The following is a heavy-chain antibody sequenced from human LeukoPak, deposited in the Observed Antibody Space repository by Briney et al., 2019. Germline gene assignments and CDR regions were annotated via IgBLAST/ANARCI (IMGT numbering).Heavy chain of an antibody. CDR1: GFTFDDYT. V-gene: IGHV3-43*01. D-gene: IGHD5-12*01. CDR3: AKEGGSGLGATTPYYYYYYMDV. Sequence: GGSLRLSXAASGFTFDDYTMHWVRQAPGKGLEWVSLISWDGGSTYYADSVKGRFTISRDNSKNSLYLQMNSLRTEDTALYYCAKEGGSGLGATTPYYYYYYMDVWGKGTTVTVSS. J-gene: IGHJ6*03. CDR2: ISWDGGST.